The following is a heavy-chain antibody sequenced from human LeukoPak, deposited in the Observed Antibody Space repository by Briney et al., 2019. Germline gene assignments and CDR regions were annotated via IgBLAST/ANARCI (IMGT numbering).Heavy chain of an antibody. CDR3: ATYYDSSGYAFDY. D-gene: IGHD3-22*01. CDR2: IRYDGSNK. Sequence: GGSLRLSCAASGFTFSSYGMHWVRQAPGKGLEWVAFIRYDGSNKYYADSVKGRFTISRDNSKNTLYLQMNSLRAEDTAVYYCATYYDSSGYAFDYWGQGTLVTVSS. V-gene: IGHV3-30*02. J-gene: IGHJ4*02. CDR1: GFTFSSYG.